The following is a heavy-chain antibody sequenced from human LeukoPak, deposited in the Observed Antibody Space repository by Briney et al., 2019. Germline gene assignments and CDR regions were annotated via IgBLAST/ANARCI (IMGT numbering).Heavy chain of an antibody. CDR1: GLTFSRYE. Sequence: GGSLRLSCAASGLTFSRYEMNWVRQAPGKGLKWISYISSSGTTIYYADSVKGRFTISRDNAKNSLYLQMNSLRAEDTGVYYCARDGSVTTRGVIDYWGQGTLVTVSS. CDR3: ARDGSVTTRGVIDY. CDR2: ISSSGTTI. D-gene: IGHD4-17*01. J-gene: IGHJ4*02. V-gene: IGHV3-48*03.